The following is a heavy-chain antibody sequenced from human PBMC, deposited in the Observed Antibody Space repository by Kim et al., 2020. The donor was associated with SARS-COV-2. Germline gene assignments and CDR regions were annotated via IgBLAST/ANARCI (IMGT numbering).Heavy chain of an antibody. V-gene: IGHV3-9*01. CDR3: AKVGSSSGWSIDAFDI. CDR1: GFAFDDYA. CDR2: ITWNSGRI. D-gene: IGHD6-19*01. Sequence: GGSLRLSCAASGFAFDDYAIHWVRQAPGKGLEWVLSITWNSGRIDYADSVRGRFTVSRDNAKNSLYLQLNSLRTEDTAVYYCAKVGSSSGWSIDAFDIWG. J-gene: IGHJ3*02.